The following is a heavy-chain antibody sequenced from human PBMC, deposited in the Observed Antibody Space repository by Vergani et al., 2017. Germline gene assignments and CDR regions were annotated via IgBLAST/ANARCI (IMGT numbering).Heavy chain of an antibody. Sequence: QVQLQQWGAGLLKPSETLSLTCAVYGGSFSGYYWSWIRQPPGKGLEWIGEINHSGSTNYNPSLKSRVTISVDTSKNQVSLKLSSVTAADTAVYYCARGGGVHSSSWFGSAGYFDLWGRGTLVTVSS. J-gene: IGHJ2*01. CDR2: INHSGST. CDR3: ARGGGVHSSSWFGSAGYFDL. D-gene: IGHD6-13*01. CDR1: GGSFSGYY. V-gene: IGHV4-34*01.